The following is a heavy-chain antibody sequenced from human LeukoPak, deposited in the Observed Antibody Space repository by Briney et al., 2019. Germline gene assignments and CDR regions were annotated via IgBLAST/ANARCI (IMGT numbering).Heavy chain of an antibody. CDR1: GYTFTSYD. V-gene: IGHV1-8*01. CDR2: MNPNSGNT. CDR3: ARGDRMVRGVLRF. J-gene: IGHJ4*02. D-gene: IGHD3-10*01. Sequence: GASVKVSCKASGYTFTSYDINWVRQATGQGLEWMGWMNPNSGNTGYAQKFEGRVTMTRNTSISTAYMELSSLRSEGTAVYYCARGDRMVRGVLRFWGQGTLVTVSS.